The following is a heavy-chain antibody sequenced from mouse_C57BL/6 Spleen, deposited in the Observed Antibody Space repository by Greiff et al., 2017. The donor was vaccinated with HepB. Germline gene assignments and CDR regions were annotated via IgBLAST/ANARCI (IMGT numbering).Heavy chain of an antibody. CDR2: IWSGGST. J-gene: IGHJ2*01. Sequence: VQLKESGPGLVQPSQSLSITCTVSGFSLTSYGVHWVRQSPGKGLEWLGVIWSGGSTDYNAAFISRLSISKDNSKSQVFFKMTSLQADDAALYYCARNWIYDGFLFDYWGQGTTLTVSS. CDR3: ARNWIYDGFLFDY. CDR1: GFSLTSYG. D-gene: IGHD2-3*01. V-gene: IGHV2-2*01.